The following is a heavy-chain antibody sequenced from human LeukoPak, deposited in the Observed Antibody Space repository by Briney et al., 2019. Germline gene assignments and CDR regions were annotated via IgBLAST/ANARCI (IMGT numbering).Heavy chain of an antibody. D-gene: IGHD6-19*01. Sequence: GESLKISCKGSGXSFTGYWIGWVRQMPGKGLEWMGIIYPVDSDTRYSPSFQGQVTISADNSINTAHLQWSSLKASDTATYYCARLTGYSSGRYIDYWGQGTLVTVSS. V-gene: IGHV5-51*01. CDR2: IYPVDSDT. CDR1: GXSFTGYW. CDR3: ARLTGYSSGRYIDY. J-gene: IGHJ4*02.